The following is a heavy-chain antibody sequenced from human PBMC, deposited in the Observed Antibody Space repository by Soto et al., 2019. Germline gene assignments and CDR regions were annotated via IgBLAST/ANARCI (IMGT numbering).Heavy chain of an antibody. J-gene: IGHJ4*02. V-gene: IGHV3-21*01. CDR1: GFTFSSYS. D-gene: IGHD3-3*01. CDR2: ISSSSSYI. Sequence: GGSLRLSCAASGFTFSSYSMNWVRQAPGKGLEWVSSISSSSSYIYYADSVKGRFTTSRDNAKNSLYLQMNSLRAEDTAVYYCARADFWSGYWPDYWGQGTLVTVSS. CDR3: ARADFWSGYWPDY.